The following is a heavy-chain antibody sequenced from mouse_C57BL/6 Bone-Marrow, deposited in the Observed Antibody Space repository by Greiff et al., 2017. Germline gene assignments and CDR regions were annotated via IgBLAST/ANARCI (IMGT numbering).Heavy chain of an antibody. CDR1: GFTFSSYT. V-gene: IGHV5-9*01. CDR3: AITTAYAMDY. D-gene: IGHD1-2*01. Sequence: EVHLVESGGGLVKPGGSLKLSCAASGFTFSSYTMSWVRQTPEKRLEWVATISGGGGNTYYPDSVKGRFTISRDNAKNTLYLQMSSLRSEDTALYYCAITTAYAMDYWGQGTSVTVSS. J-gene: IGHJ4*01. CDR2: ISGGGGNT.